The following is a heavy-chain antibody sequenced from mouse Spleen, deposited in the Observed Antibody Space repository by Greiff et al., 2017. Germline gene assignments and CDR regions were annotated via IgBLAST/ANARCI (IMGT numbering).Heavy chain of an antibody. J-gene: IGHJ4*01. Sequence: EVQLQQSGPELVKPGASVKISCKASGYTFTDYYMNWVKQSHGKSLEWIGDINPNNGGTSYNQKFKGKATLTVDKSSSTAYMELRSLTSEDSAVYYCARYRDYWGQGTSVTVSS. V-gene: IGHV1-26*01. CDR3: ARYRDY. CDR1: GYTFTDYY. CDR2: INPNNGGT.